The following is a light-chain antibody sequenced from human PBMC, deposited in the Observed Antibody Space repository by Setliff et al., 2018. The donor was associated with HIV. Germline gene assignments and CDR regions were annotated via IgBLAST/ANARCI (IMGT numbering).Light chain of an antibody. V-gene: IGLV2-11*01. CDR2: DVT. CDR1: STDVGGYDY. J-gene: IGLJ3*02. Sequence: ALTQPRSVSGSPGQSVTISCTGSSTDVGGYDYVSWYQQHPGKAPKLMIYDVTKRPSGIPDRFSGSKSDNTASLTISGLQAEDEADYYCCSYAGSYSFAVFGGGTKVTVL. CDR3: CSYAGSYSFAV.